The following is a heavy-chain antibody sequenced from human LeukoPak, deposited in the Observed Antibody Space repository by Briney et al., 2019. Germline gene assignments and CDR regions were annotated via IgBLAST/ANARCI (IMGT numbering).Heavy chain of an antibody. V-gene: IGHV4-59*04. CDR3: ASRATRDYGGNPFDY. J-gene: IGHJ4*02. D-gene: IGHD4-23*01. CDR2: IYHSGST. Sequence: SETLSLTCTVSGGSISSYYWSWIRQPPGKGLEWIGYIYHSGSTYYNPSLKSRVTVSVDRSKNQFSLKLSSVTAADTAVYYCASRATRDYGGNPFDYWGQGTLVTVSS. CDR1: GGSISSYY.